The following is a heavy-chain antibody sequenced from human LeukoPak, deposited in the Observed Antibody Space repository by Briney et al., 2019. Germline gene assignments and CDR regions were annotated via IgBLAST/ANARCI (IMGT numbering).Heavy chain of an antibody. D-gene: IGHD1-26*01. J-gene: IGHJ4*02. Sequence: PSETLSLTCAVSGGSISSGGYSWSWIRQPPGKGLEWIGYIYHSGSTYYNQSLKSRVTISVDRSKNQFSLKLSSVTAADTAVYYCARGASGRHYYFDYWGQGTLVTVSS. CDR1: GGSISSGGYS. CDR3: ARGASGRHYYFDY. CDR2: IYHSGST. V-gene: IGHV4-30-2*01.